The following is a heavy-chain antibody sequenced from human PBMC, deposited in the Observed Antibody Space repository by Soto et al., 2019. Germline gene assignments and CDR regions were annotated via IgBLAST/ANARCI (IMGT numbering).Heavy chain of an antibody. V-gene: IGHV6-1*01. J-gene: IGHJ4*02. CDR1: GDSVSSNSAA. CDR2: TYYRSKWYN. CDR3: ARTVLDFWSGYYSGGLDY. Sequence: SQTLSLTCAISGDSVSSNSAAWNWIRQSPSRGLEWLGRTYYRSKWYNDYAVSVKSRITINPDTSKNQFSLQLNSVTPEDTAVYYCARTVLDFWSGYYSGGLDYWGQGTLVTVSS. D-gene: IGHD3-3*01.